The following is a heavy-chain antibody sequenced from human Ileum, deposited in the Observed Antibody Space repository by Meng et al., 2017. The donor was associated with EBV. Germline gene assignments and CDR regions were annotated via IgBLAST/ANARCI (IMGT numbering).Heavy chain of an antibody. Sequence: QQQECSQGRGKPTETPSLPCTVAGGSIRSTDGFWDLIRQPPGKGLEWLESIYYSEKTYYNPSLRSRVSISVDTSKNQFSLKLSSVTAADTAVYYCVRRQKSDGDYAHFDNWGQGTLVTVSS. D-gene: IGHD4-17*01. CDR2: IYYSEKT. CDR3: VRRQKSDGDYAHFDN. J-gene: IGHJ4*02. V-gene: IGHV4-39*01. CDR1: GGSIRSTDGF.